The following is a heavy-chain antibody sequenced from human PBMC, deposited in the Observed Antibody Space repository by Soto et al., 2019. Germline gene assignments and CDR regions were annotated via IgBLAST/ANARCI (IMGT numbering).Heavy chain of an antibody. D-gene: IGHD2-2*02. CDR2: INHSGST. CDR3: ARVRSGDCSSTSCYTDAFDI. Sequence: QVQLQQWGAGLLKPSETLSLTCAVYGGSFSGYYWSXIRQXXXKGLEWIGEINHSGSTNYNPSLTSRVTTSVDTSKNQFSQKLSSVTAADTAVYYCARVRSGDCSSTSCYTDAFDIWGQGTMVTVSS. J-gene: IGHJ3*02. CDR1: GGSFSGYY. V-gene: IGHV4-34*01.